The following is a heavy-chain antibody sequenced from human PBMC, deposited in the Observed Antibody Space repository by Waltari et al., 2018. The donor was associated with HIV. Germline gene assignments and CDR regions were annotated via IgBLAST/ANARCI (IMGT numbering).Heavy chain of an antibody. CDR3: ARVTTVTGDSYFYYGMDV. CDR1: GYTFTGYP. V-gene: IGHV1-2*06. J-gene: IGHJ6*02. Sequence: QVQLIQSGAEVRDPGASVKVSCKASGYTFTGYPLPWVRQAPGQGLEWMGRINPNTGGTNYAQKFQARVTMTRDISIGTAYMELTSLRPNDTAVYYCARVTTVTGDSYFYYGMDVWGQGTTVVVSS. D-gene: IGHD4-17*01. CDR2: INPNTGGT.